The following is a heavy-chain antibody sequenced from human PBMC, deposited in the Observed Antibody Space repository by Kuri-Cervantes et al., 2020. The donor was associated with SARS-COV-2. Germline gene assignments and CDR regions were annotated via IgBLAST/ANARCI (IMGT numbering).Heavy chain of an antibody. CDR2: ISFDGDKT. Sequence: GESLKISCKASGFRFGIHAMHWVHQAPGKGLEWLSFISFDGDKTYYADSVRGRFTISRDNSENTVSLQMNSLRPEDTAVYYCARDRETTWYYGMDVWGQGTTVTVSS. V-gene: IGHV3-30-3*01. D-gene: IGHD1-14*01. CDR1: GFRFGIHA. J-gene: IGHJ6*02. CDR3: ARDRETTWYYGMDV.